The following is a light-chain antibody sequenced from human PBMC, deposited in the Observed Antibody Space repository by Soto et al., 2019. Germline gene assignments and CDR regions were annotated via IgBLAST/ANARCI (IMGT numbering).Light chain of an antibody. CDR3: SLYTSTSTFV. CDR2: EVS. CDR1: SSDVGSYNR. V-gene: IGLV2-18*01. Sequence: QSALTQPPSVSGSPGQSVTISCTGTSSDVGSYNRVSWYQQSPGTAPKLMIYEVSNRPSGVSDRFSGSKSGNTASLTISGLHAEDEADYYCSLYTSTSTFVFGTGTKLTVL. J-gene: IGLJ1*01.